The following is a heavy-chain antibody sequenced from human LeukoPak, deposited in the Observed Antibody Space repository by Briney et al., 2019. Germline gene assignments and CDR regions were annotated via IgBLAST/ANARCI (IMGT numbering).Heavy chain of an antibody. V-gene: IGHV1-8*03. CDR1: GHTFTSYD. CDR3: ARVDSSSSALDY. D-gene: IGHD6-6*01. CDR2: MNPNSGNT. Sequence: ASVKVSCKASGHTFTSYDINWVRQATGQGLEWMGWMNPNSGNTGYAQKFQGRVTITRNTSISTAYMELSSLRSEDTAVYYCARVDSSSSALDYWGQGTLVTVSS. J-gene: IGHJ4*02.